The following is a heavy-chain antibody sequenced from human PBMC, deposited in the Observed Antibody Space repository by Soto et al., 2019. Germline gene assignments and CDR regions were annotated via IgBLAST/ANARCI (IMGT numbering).Heavy chain of an antibody. CDR3: ARKSSSWLDYYYYGMDV. CDR2: ISSSGSTI. CDR1: GFTFSSYE. Sequence: VGSLRLSCAASGFTFSSYEMNWVRQAPGKGLEWVSYISSSGSTIYYADSVKGRFTISRDNAKNSLYLQMNSLRAEDTAVYYCARKSSSWLDYYYYGMDVWGQGTTVTVSS. V-gene: IGHV3-48*03. D-gene: IGHD6-13*01. J-gene: IGHJ6*02.